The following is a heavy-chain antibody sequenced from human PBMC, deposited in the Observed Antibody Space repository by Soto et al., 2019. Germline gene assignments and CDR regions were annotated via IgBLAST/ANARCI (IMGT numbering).Heavy chain of an antibody. CDR1: GYTFTSSG. J-gene: IGHJ3*01. CDR3: ARAFFYQGSDSRGYSFDAFDF. D-gene: IGHD3-22*01. CDR2: ISAHTGSS. V-gene: IGHV1-18*01. Sequence: QVQLVQSGAEVKKPGASVKVSCKASGYTFTSSGMSWVRQAPGQGLEWMGWISAHTGSSEYAQRFQGRFTMTTDRSTRTAYMELRSLRSDDTAVYYCARAFFYQGSDSRGYSFDAFDFWGPGTLVTVSS.